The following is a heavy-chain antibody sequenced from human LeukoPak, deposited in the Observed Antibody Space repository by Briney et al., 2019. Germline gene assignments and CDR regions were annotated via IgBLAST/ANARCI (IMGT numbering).Heavy chain of an antibody. CDR3: VRGTGY. CDR2: ISSNGDNT. V-gene: IGHV3-64D*06. CDR1: GLTFSTYV. Sequence: GGSLRLSCSVSGLTFSTYVMHWVRHAPGKGLEYVSAISSNGDNTYYADSVKGRFTISRDNAKNTLYLQRSSLRADDTAVYYCVRGTGYWGQGTLVTVPS. J-gene: IGHJ4*02.